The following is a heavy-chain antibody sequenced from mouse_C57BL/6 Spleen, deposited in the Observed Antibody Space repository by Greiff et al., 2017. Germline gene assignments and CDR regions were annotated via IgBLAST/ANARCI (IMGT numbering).Heavy chain of an antibody. CDR3: ARYDYDPDYFDY. D-gene: IGHD2-4*01. CDR2: IYPGDGDT. CDR1: GYAFSSYW. J-gene: IGHJ2*01. Sequence: VQLQQSGAELVKPGASVKISCKASGYAFSSYWMNWVKQRPGKGLEWIGQIYPGDGDTNYNGKFKGKATLTADKSSSTAYMQLSSLTSEDSAVYFCARYDYDPDYFDYWGQGTTLTVSS. V-gene: IGHV1-80*01.